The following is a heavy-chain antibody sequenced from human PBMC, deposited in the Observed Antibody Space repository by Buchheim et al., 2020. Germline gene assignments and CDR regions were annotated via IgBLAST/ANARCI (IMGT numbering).Heavy chain of an antibody. CDR3: ARDSREDTAMVY. CDR2: IWYDGSNK. Sequence: QVQLVESGGGVVQPGRSLRLSCAASGFTFSSYGMHWVRQAPGKGLEWVAVIWYDGSNKYYADSVKGRFTISRDNSKNTLYLQMNSRRAEDTAVYYGARDSREDTAMVYWGQGTL. D-gene: IGHD5-18*01. CDR1: GFTFSSYG. V-gene: IGHV3-33*01. J-gene: IGHJ4*02.